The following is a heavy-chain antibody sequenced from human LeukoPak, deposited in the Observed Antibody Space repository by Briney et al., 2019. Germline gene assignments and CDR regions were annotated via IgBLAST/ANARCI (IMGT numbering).Heavy chain of an antibody. V-gene: IGHV3-23*01. Sequence: GGSLRLSCAASGFTFSTYWMSWVRQAPGKGLEWVSTIRGSGGGTYYADSVKGRFTIPRDNSKNTLYLQMNSLRDEDTALYYCAKAGMRVAGYCDYWGQGTLVSVSS. CDR2: IRGSGGGT. CDR3: AKAGMRVAGYCDY. J-gene: IGHJ4*02. CDR1: GFTFSTYW. D-gene: IGHD3-22*01.